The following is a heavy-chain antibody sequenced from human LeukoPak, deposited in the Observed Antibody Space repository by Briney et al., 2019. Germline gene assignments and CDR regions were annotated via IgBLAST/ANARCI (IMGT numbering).Heavy chain of an antibody. CDR3: ARDLGISGWYAPPLGYCDF. Sequence: GASVKVSCKASGYTFTGYCIHWVRQAPGQGPEWMGWINPKSGGTNYAQNFQGRVTMTRDTSVSTTYMDLSRLRSDDTAVYYCARDLGISGWYAPPLGYCDFWGQGTLVTVSS. J-gene: IGHJ4*02. CDR2: INPKSGGT. V-gene: IGHV1-2*02. D-gene: IGHD6-19*01. CDR1: GYTFTGYC.